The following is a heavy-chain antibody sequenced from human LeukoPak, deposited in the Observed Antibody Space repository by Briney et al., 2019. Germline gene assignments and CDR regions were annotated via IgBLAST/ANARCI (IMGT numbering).Heavy chain of an antibody. J-gene: IGHJ4*02. CDR3: ARVGCTSTSCYTDEHFDY. V-gene: IGHV3-23*01. Sequence: PGGSLRLSCAASGFTFRYYAMSWVRQAPGKGLEWVSSISVIGDSTYYADSVKGRFTISRDNSKNTLYLQMNSLRAEDTAVYFCARVGCTSTSCYTDEHFDYWGQGTLVTVSS. CDR1: GFTFRYYA. D-gene: IGHD2-2*02. CDR2: ISVIGDST.